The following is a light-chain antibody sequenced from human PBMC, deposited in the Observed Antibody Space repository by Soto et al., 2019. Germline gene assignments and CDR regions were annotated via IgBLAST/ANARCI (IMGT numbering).Light chain of an antibody. Sequence: QSALTQPASVCGSPGQSITISCTGSSADVGRYNLVSWYQQFPAKAPKLMIYEGSERPSGVSDRFSGSQSGNTASLTISGLQAEDEADYYCCSYGRSGTLLFGGGTKLTVL. J-gene: IGLJ2*01. CDR2: EGS. CDR1: SADVGRYNL. V-gene: IGLV2-23*01. CDR3: CSYGRSGTLL.